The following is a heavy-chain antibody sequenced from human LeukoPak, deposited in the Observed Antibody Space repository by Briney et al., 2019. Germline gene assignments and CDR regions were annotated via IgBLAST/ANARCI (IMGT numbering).Heavy chain of an antibody. J-gene: IGHJ4*02. CDR1: GYTFTSYG. CDR2: ISAYNGNT. Sequence: GASVKVSCKASGYTFTSYGISWVRQAPGQGLEWMGWISAYNGNTNYAQKLQGRVTMTTDTSTSTAYMELRSLRSDDTAVYYCARDFVRAVGAPHFDYWGQGTLVTVSS. V-gene: IGHV1-18*01. D-gene: IGHD1-26*01. CDR3: ARDFVRAVGAPHFDY.